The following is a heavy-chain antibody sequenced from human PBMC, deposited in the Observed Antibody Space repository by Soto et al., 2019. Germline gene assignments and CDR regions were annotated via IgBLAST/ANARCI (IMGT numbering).Heavy chain of an antibody. V-gene: IGHV3-21*01. CDR2: ISSSSSYI. CDR3: ARDTHLLLGF. Sequence: EVQLVESGGGLVKPGGSLRLSCAASGFTFSSYSMNWVRQAPGKGLEWVSSISSSSSYIYYADSVKGRFTISRDNAKNSLYLQMNSLRAEDTDVYYCARDTHLLLGFGGQGTLVTVSS. CDR1: GFTFSSYS. J-gene: IGHJ4*02. D-gene: IGHD3-10*01.